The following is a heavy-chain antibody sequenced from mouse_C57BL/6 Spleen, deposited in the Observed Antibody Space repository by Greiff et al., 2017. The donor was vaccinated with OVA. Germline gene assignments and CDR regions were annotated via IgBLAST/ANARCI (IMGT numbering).Heavy chain of an antibody. D-gene: IGHD1-1*01. J-gene: IGHJ2*01. CDR1: GYTFTDYN. V-gene: IGHV1-22*01. CDR2: INPNNGGT. CDR3: ASYYYGSPGY. Sequence: EVQLQQSGPELVKPGASVKMSCKASGYTFTDYNMHWVKQSHGKSLEWIGYINPNNGGTSYNQKFKGKATLTVNKSSSTAYMELRSLTSEDSAVYYCASYYYGSPGYWGQGTTLTVSS.